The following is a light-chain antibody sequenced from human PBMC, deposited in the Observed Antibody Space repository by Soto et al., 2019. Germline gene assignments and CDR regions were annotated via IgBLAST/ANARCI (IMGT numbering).Light chain of an antibody. Sequence: EIVMTQSPATLSVSPGERATLSCRASQSVSNNVAWYQQKPGRAHRLLIYGTYTRATGIQARFSGSESGTEFTLTISSLQSEDSAVYYCKQYNNWPWAFGQGTKVDIK. J-gene: IGKJ1*01. CDR1: QSVSNN. V-gene: IGKV3-15*01. CDR3: KQYNNWPWA. CDR2: GTY.